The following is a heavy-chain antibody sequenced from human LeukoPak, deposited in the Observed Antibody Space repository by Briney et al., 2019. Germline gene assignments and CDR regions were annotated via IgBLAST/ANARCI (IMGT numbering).Heavy chain of an antibody. Sequence: GGSLRLSCVASDFTFSSYTMIWVRQAPGKALEWVSVIGTRGDGIHYADSVKGRFTISRDDSKNTLYLQMNSLRAEDTAVYYCAKLAAGLLYGMDVWGQGTTVTVSS. D-gene: IGHD3-22*01. CDR2: IGTRGDGI. V-gene: IGHV3-23*01. CDR1: DFTFSSYT. CDR3: AKLAAGLLYGMDV. J-gene: IGHJ6*02.